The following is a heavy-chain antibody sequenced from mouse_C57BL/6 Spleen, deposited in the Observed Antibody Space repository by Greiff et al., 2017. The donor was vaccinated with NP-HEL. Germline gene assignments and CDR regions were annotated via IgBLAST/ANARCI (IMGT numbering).Heavy chain of an antibody. CDR1: GYSITSGYY. Sequence: EVKLQESGPGLVKPSQSLSLTCSVTGYSITSGYYWNWIRQFPGNKLEWMGYISYDGSNNYNPSLKNRISITRDTSKNQFFLKLNSVTTEDTATYYCAPWYFDVWGTGTTVTVSS. CDR3: APWYFDV. J-gene: IGHJ1*03. V-gene: IGHV3-6*01. CDR2: ISYDGSN.